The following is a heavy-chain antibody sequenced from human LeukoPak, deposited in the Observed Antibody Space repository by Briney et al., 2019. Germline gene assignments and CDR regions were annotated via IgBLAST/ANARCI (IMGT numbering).Heavy chain of an antibody. CDR3: AKEQQLWLLGYFDY. CDR2: ISSDGRNK. CDR1: GFTFSSNT. V-gene: IGHV3-30*04. D-gene: IGHD5-18*01. J-gene: IGHJ4*02. Sequence: GGSLRLSCAASGFTFSSNTMHWVRQAPGKGLEWVAVISSDGRNKDYADSVKGRFTISRDNSKNTLYLQMNSLRAEDTAVYYCAKEQQLWLLGYFDYWGQGALVTVSS.